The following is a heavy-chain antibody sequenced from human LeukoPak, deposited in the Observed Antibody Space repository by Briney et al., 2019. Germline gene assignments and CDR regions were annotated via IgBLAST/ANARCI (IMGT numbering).Heavy chain of an antibody. J-gene: IGHJ5*02. CDR3: ARDSYSSSWLDP. Sequence: GASVKVSCKASGGTFISYAISWVRQAPGQGLEWMGGIIPIFGTANYAQKFQGRVTITTDESTSTAYMELSSLRSEDTAVHYCARDSYSSSWLDPWGQGTLVTVSS. CDR2: IIPIFGTA. D-gene: IGHD6-13*01. CDR1: GGTFISYA. V-gene: IGHV1-69*05.